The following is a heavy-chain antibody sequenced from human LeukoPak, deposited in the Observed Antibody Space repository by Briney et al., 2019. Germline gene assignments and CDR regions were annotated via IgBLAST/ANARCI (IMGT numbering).Heavy chain of an antibody. CDR3: ARKAYCGGDCSPRHWYFDL. CDR1: DGSITPFY. CDR2: IYYSGST. D-gene: IGHD2-21*02. V-gene: IGHV4-59*01. J-gene: IGHJ2*01. Sequence: SETLSLTCAVSDGSITPFYWSWIRQPPGKGLGWIGYIYYSGSTTYNPSLKSRVTTSLDRSKNHFSLELSSVTAADTAVYFCARKAYCGGDCSPRHWYFDLWGRGTLVTVSA.